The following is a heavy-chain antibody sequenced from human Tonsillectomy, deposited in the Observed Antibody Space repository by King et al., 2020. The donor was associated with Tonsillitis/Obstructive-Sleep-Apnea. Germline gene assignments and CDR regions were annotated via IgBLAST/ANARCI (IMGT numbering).Heavy chain of an antibody. Sequence: VQLVESGAEVKKPGESLRISCKGSGYSFTSYWISWVRQMPGKGLEWMGRIDPSDSYTNYSPSFQGHVTISADKSNSTAYLQWSSLKASDTAMYYCASQGRGLVDYWGQGTLVTVSS. J-gene: IGHJ4*02. CDR1: GYSFTSYW. V-gene: IGHV5-10-1*03. CDR3: ASQGRGLVDY. CDR2: IDPSDSYT. D-gene: IGHD3-10*01.